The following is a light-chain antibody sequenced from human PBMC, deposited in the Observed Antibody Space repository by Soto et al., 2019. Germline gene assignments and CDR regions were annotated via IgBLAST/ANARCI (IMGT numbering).Light chain of an antibody. CDR1: QSVSSN. CDR2: GAS. V-gene: IGKV3-15*01. Sequence: EIVMTQSPATLSVSPGERATLSCRASQSVSSNLAWYQQKPGQAPRLLIYGASTRATGIPARFSGSGSGTEFTLTISSLQSEDFAVYYCQQYNNWPQTCGQGTKGDIK. J-gene: IGKJ1*01. CDR3: QQYNNWPQT.